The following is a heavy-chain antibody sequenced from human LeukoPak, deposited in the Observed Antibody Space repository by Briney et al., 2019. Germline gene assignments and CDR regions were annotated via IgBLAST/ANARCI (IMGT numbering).Heavy chain of an antibody. V-gene: IGHV3-23*01. CDR3: AKDQSSGWYWDY. Sequence: GGSLRLSCAASGFTFSSYAMSWVRQAPGKGLEWVSGISGSGDNTYYADSVKGRFTISRDNSKNTLYVQVNSLGTEDTAAYYCAKDQSSGWYWDYWGQGTLVTVSS. CDR1: GFTFSSYA. J-gene: IGHJ4*02. D-gene: IGHD6-19*01. CDR2: ISGSGDNT.